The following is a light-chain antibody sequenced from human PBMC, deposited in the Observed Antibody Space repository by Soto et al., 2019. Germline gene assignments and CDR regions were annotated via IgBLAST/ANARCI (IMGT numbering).Light chain of an antibody. V-gene: IGKV3-15*01. J-gene: IGKJ1*01. CDR1: QSVSKN. CDR3: QQYNNWWT. Sequence: EIVMTQSPATLSVSPGERATLSCRASQSVSKNLAWYQKKPGQAPRLLIYGASTRATGIPARFSGSGSGTEFTLTISSLQSEDFAVYYCQQYNNWWTFGQGTRVEI. CDR2: GAS.